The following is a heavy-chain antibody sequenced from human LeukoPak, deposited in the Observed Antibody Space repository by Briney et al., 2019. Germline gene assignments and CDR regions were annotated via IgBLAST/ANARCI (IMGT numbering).Heavy chain of an antibody. CDR2: INHSGST. Sequence: SETLSLTCAVYGGSFSGYYWSWIRQPPGKGLEWIGEINHSGSTNYNPSLKSRVTISVDTSKNQFSLKLSSVTAADTAVYYCAREDYYGSGSTYYYYYMDVWGKGTTVTISS. CDR1: GGSFSGYY. CDR3: AREDYYGSGSTYYYYYMDV. J-gene: IGHJ6*03. V-gene: IGHV4-34*01. D-gene: IGHD3-10*01.